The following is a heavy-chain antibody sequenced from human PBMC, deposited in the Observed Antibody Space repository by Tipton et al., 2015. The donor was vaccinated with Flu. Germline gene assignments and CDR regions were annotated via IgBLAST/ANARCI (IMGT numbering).Heavy chain of an antibody. CDR1: GYSISSGYY. V-gene: IGHV4-38-2*01. J-gene: IGHJ4*02. Sequence: TLSRTCAVSGYSISSGYYWGWIRQPPGKGLEWIGSIYHSGSTYYNPSLKSRVTISVDTSKNQFSLKLSSVTAADTAVYYCAGQRLILDDSSGYYDYWGQGTLVTVSS. CDR2: IYHSGST. CDR3: AGQRLILDDSSGYYDY. D-gene: IGHD3-22*01.